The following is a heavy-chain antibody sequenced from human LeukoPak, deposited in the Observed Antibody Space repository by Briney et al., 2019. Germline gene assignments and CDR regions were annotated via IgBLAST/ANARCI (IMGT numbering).Heavy chain of an antibody. CDR3: ARSTTVVTPGDY. Sequence: SGGSLRLSCAASGFTFSSYNMSWVRQAPGKGLEWVSGISGSGGSTYYADSVKGRFTISRDNSKNTLYLQMNSLRGDDTAVYYCARSTTVVTPGDYWGQGTLVTVSS. J-gene: IGHJ4*02. CDR1: GFTFSSYN. D-gene: IGHD4-23*01. CDR2: ISGSGGST. V-gene: IGHV3-23*01.